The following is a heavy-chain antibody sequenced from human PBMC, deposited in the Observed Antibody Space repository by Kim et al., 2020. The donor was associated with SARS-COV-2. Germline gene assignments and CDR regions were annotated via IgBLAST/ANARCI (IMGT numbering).Heavy chain of an antibody. CDR1: GFTFKTYG. CDR3: AREVYKGRSLDY. Sequence: GGSLRLSCATAGFTFKTYGMYWVRQAPGKGLEWVAVIWFDGTNKYYADSVKGRFAISRDNSKNTRYLQLNSLRAEDTAVYYCAREVYKGRSLDYWGQGTPVTVSS. J-gene: IGHJ4*02. D-gene: IGHD3-10*01. V-gene: IGHV3-33*01. CDR2: IWFDGTNK.